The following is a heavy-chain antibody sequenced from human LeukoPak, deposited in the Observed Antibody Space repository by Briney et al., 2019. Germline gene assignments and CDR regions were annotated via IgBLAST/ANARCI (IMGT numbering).Heavy chain of an antibody. CDR3: ARGKAGVWVYGPDPYYYGMDV. CDR1: GYTFTSYG. Sequence: ASVKVSCKASGYTFTSYGISWVRQAPGQGLEWMGWISAYNGNTNYAQKLQGRVTMTTDTSTSTAYMELRSLRSDDTAVYYCARGKAGVWVYGPDPYYYGMDVWGQGTTVTVSS. D-gene: IGHD3-10*01. V-gene: IGHV1-18*01. CDR2: ISAYNGNT. J-gene: IGHJ6*02.